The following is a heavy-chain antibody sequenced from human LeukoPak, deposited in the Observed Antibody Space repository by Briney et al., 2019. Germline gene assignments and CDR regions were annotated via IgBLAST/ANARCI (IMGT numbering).Heavy chain of an antibody. Sequence: GGSLRLSCAASGFTFSNYAMHWVRQAPGKGLDWVAFIRYDGNNKYYADSVKGRFTISRDNSKNTLYLQMNSLRAEDTAVYYCAKDRSWGRTTNPNFDYWGQGTLVTVSS. J-gene: IGHJ4*02. CDR1: GFTFSNYA. CDR3: AKDRSWGRTTNPNFDY. CDR2: IRYDGNNK. D-gene: IGHD2-15*01. V-gene: IGHV3-30*02.